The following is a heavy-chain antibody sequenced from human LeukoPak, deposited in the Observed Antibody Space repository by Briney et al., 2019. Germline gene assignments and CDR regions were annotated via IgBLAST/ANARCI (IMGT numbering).Heavy chain of an antibody. CDR1: GFSFSNSW. Sequence: GGSLRLSCAASGFSFSNSWTSWLRQAPGKGLEWVAHTNEGGSDKYYVDSVKGRFTISRDNSKNILYLQMDSLRAEDTSVYYCARWLVGVTDFWGQGTLVTVSS. D-gene: IGHD6-19*01. CDR3: ARWLVGVTDF. V-gene: IGHV3-7*03. J-gene: IGHJ4*02. CDR2: TNEGGSDK.